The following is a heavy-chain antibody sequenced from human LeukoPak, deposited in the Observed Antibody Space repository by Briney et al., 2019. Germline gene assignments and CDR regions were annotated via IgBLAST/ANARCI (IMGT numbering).Heavy chain of an antibody. CDR3: ARGYYDSSGYYDY. J-gene: IGHJ4*02. D-gene: IGHD3-22*01. CDR1: GGSISSYY. CDR2: IYYSGST. Sequence: PSETLSLTCTVSGGSISSYYWSWIRQPPGKGLEWIGSIYYSGSTYYNPSLKSRVTISVDTSKNQFSLKLSSVTAADTAVYYCARGYYDSSGYYDYWGQGTLVTVSS. V-gene: IGHV4-59*12.